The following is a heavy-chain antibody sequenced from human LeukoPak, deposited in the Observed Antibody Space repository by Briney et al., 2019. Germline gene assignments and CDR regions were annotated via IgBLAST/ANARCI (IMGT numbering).Heavy chain of an antibody. V-gene: IGHV3-30*04. CDR3: ARGKKDYSESSGFTVDF. D-gene: IGHD3-22*01. Sequence: PGGSLRLSCAASGFTFSSYATHWVRQAPGKGLEWVAVISYDGSNKYYADSVKGRFTISRDNSRNTLYLQMNSLRAEDTAVYYCARGKKDYSESSGFTVDFWGQGALVTVSS. CDR2: ISYDGSNK. J-gene: IGHJ4*02. CDR1: GFTFSSYA.